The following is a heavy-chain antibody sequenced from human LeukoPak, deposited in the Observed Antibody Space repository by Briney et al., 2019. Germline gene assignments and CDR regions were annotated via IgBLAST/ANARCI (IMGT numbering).Heavy chain of an antibody. CDR2: IKQDGSEK. V-gene: IGHV3-7*01. CDR1: GFTFSTYW. CDR3: ARDLPTGSDYFDY. J-gene: IGHJ4*02. D-gene: IGHD6-6*01. Sequence: PGGSLRLSCAASGFTFSTYWMSWVRQAPGKGLEWVANIKQDGSEKYYVDSVKGRFTISRDNAKNSLYLQMSSLRADDTAVYYCARDLPTGSDYFDYCGQGTLVTVSS.